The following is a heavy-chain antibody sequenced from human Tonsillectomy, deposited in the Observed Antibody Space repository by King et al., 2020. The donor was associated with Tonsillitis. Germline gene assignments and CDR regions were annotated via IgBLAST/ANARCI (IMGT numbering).Heavy chain of an antibody. D-gene: IGHD2-15*01. CDR3: ARDLAKAAPFDY. Sequence: VQLVESGGGLVKPGGSLRLSCAASGFTFSSYSMNWVRQAPGKGLEWVSSISSSSSYIYYADSVKGRFTISRDNAKNSLYLQMNSLRAEDTAVYYCARDLAKAAPFDYWGQGTLVTVSS. J-gene: IGHJ4*02. V-gene: IGHV3-21*01. CDR1: GFTFSSYS. CDR2: ISSSSSYI.